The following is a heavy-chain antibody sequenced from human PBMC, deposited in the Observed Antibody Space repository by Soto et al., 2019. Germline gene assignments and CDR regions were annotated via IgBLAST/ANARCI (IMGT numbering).Heavy chain of an antibody. D-gene: IGHD2-2*03. CDR2: ISGSGGST. J-gene: IGHJ4*02. CDR3: AKTGGSWIGYFDY. CDR1: GFTFSSYA. V-gene: IGHV3-23*01. Sequence: HPGGSLRLSCAASGFTFSSYAMSWVRQAPGKGLEWVSAISGSGGSTYYADSVKGRFTISRDNSKNTLYLQMNSLRAEDTAVYYCAKTGGSWIGYFDYWGQGTLVTVSS.